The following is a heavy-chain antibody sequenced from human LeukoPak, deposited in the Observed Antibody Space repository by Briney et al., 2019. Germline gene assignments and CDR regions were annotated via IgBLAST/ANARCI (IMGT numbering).Heavy chain of an antibody. Sequence: KASETLSLTCTVSGDSISTYYWSWIRQPPGKGLEWIGYIHYSGGTNYNPSLKSRVIISLDTSKNQFSLKLSSVTAADTAVYYCAGDGYKTNWYFDLWGRGTLVTVSS. J-gene: IGHJ2*01. CDR2: IHYSGGT. CDR1: GDSISTYY. V-gene: IGHV4-59*01. CDR3: AGDGYKTNWYFDL. D-gene: IGHD5-24*01.